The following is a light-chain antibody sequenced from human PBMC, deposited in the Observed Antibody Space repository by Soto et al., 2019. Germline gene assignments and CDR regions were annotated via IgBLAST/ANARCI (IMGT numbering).Light chain of an antibody. J-gene: IGKJ4*01. Sequence: EIVFTQSPGTLSLSPGERATLSCRVSQSFSSSYLAWYQQKPGQAPRLLIYGASSRATGIPDRFSGSGSGTDFTLTISRLEPEDFAVYYCQQYGSSLLTFGGGTKVDIK. V-gene: IGKV3-20*01. CDR3: QQYGSSLLT. CDR1: QSFSSSY. CDR2: GAS.